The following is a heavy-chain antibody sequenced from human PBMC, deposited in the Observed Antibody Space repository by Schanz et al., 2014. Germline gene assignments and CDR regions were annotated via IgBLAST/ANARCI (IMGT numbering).Heavy chain of an antibody. CDR2: ISGNGGEK. V-gene: IGHV3-30*04. CDR3: AKYRYSVFDFDY. CDR1: GFSFSTYA. D-gene: IGHD3-16*02. J-gene: IGHJ4*02. Sequence: QVQLVESGGGVVQPGRSLRLSCAASGFSFSTYAMHWVRQAPGKGLRCVAVISGNGGEKYYADSVKGRFTISRDNSRNTLDLQMNSLRAEDTAIYYCAKYRYSVFDFDYWGQGTLVTVSS.